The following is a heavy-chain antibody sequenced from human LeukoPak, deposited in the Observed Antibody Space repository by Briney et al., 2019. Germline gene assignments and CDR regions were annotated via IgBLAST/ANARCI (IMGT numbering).Heavy chain of an antibody. J-gene: IGHJ6*03. CDR1: GGSISSYY. D-gene: IGHD3-10*01. CDR2: IYYSGSI. V-gene: IGHV4-59*12. CDR3: ARDIVRGGHYYYMDV. Sequence: SETLSLTCTVSGGSISSYYWSWIRQPPGKGLEWIGYIYYSGSINYNPSLKSRVTISVDTSKNQFSLKLSSVTAADTAVYYCARDIVRGGHYYYMDVWGKGTTVTISS.